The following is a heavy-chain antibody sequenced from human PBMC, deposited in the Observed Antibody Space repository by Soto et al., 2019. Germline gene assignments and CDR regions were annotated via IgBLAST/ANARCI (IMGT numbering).Heavy chain of an antibody. Sequence: ASVKVSCKASGYTFTSSYMHSVRQAPGQGXEWMGIINPSGGSTSYAQKFQGRVTMTRDTSTSTVYMELSSLRSEDTAVYYCARVYVCRGYCRTDYYYGMDVWGQGTTVTVSS. D-gene: IGHD2-15*01. CDR3: ARVYVCRGYCRTDYYYGMDV. CDR1: GYTFTSSY. J-gene: IGHJ6*02. CDR2: INPSGGST. V-gene: IGHV1-46*01.